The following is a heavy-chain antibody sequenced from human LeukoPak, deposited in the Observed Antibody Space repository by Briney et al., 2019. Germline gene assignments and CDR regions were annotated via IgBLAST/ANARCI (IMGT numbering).Heavy chain of an antibody. CDR1: GFTFSDYY. D-gene: IGHD7-27*01. J-gene: IGHJ4*02. V-gene: IGHV3-53*01. CDR2: IGNTET. CDR3: ARDGQAFNSNWDYFEY. Sequence: GGSLRLSCAASGFTFSDYYMSWIRQAPGKGLEWVSSIGNTETYYADSVKGRFTISRDNSKSTIYLHMNNLRAEDTALYYCARDGQAFNSNWDYFEYWGQGTPVTVSS.